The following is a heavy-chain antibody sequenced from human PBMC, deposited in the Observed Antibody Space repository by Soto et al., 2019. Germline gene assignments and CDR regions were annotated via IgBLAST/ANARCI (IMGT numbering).Heavy chain of an antibody. CDR3: VRPYYSSSWFPFDR. CDR2: IDSDDGTT. J-gene: IGHJ4*02. CDR1: GFDFGDYY. Sequence: LRLSCTAPGFDFGDYYMSWIRQAPGKGLEWVSYIDSDDGTTYYTDSVKGRFTISRDNAKNSLYLQMNSLRVEDTALYHCVRPYYSSSWFPFDRWGQGTLVTVSS. D-gene: IGHD6-13*01. V-gene: IGHV3-11*01.